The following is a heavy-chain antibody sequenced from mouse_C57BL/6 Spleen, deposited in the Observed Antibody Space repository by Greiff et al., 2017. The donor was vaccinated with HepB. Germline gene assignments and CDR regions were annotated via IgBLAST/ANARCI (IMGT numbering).Heavy chain of an antibody. V-gene: IGHV1-64*01. J-gene: IGHJ4*01. CDR3: ARVTGHYYAMDY. CDR2: IHPNSGST. D-gene: IGHD2-1*01. Sequence: QVQLQQSGAELVKPGASVKLSCKASGYTFTSYWMHWVKQRPGQGLEWIGMIHPNSGSTNYNEKFKSKATLTVDKSSSTAYMQLSSLTSEDSAVYYCARVTGHYYAMDYWGQGTSVTVSS. CDR1: GYTFTSYW.